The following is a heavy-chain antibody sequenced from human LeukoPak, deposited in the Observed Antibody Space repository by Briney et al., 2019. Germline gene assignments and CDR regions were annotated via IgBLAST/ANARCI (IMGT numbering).Heavy chain of an antibody. CDR2: ISSTSTYM. CDR3: AKNTFCSSSSCQTALDY. CDR1: GCTFSSYS. J-gene: IGHJ4*02. V-gene: IGHV3-21*01. Sequence: GGSLRLSCAASGCTFSSYSINWVRQAPGKGLEWVSSISSTSTYMYYADSVKGRFTISRDNAKNSLFLQMNSLRAEDTAVYYCAKNTFCSSSSCQTALDYWGQGTLVTVSS. D-gene: IGHD2-15*01.